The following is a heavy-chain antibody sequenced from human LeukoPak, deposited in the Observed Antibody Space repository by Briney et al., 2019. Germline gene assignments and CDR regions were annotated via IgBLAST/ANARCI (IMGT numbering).Heavy chain of an antibody. CDR1: GGSFSGYY. J-gene: IGHJ4*02. D-gene: IGHD3-22*01. CDR3: ARGYDSSGYYYVRRFYFDY. CDR2: INHSGST. V-gene: IGHV4-34*01. Sequence: SETLSLTCAVYGGSFSGYYWSWIRQPPGKGLEWIGEINHSGSTNYNPSLKSRVTISVDTSKNQFSLKLSSVTAADTAVYYCARGYDSSGYYYVRRFYFDYWGQGTLVTVSS.